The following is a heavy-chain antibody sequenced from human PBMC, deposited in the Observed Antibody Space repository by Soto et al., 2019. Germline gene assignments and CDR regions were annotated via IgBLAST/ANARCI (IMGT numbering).Heavy chain of an antibody. Sequence: QVQLQESGPGLVKPSETLSLTCTVSGGSISSYYWSWIRQPPGKGLEWIGYIYYSGSTNYNPSLKRRVTISVDTSKNQFSLKLSSVPAADTAVYYCARRWGDAFDIWGQGTMVTVSS. CDR2: IYYSGST. J-gene: IGHJ3*02. CDR1: GGSISSYY. CDR3: ARRWGDAFDI. D-gene: IGHD3-16*01. V-gene: IGHV4-59*08.